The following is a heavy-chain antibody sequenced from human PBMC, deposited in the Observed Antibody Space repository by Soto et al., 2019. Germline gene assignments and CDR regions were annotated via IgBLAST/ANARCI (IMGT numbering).Heavy chain of an antibody. CDR3: ARGGGVGVAGSAAFDM. V-gene: IGHV1-2*02. CDR1: GYPVTAYY. Sequence: QLHLVHSGAVVKKPGASVTVSCSASGYPVTAYYMHWVRQAPGRGLEWMGGINPATGAAKYTQTCQGRVTMSRDTSPSTVFMELSGLTSEGTAVFYCARGGGVGVAGSAAFDMWGQGTLVTVSS. CDR2: INPATGAA. J-gene: IGHJ3*02. D-gene: IGHD3-3*01.